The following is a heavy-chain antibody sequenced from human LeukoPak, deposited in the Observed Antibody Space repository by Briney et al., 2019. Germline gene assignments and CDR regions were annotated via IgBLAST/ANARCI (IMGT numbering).Heavy chain of an antibody. CDR3: ASAPNEYFFDF. V-gene: IGHV4-59*01. Sequence: SQTLSLTCTVSGDSIRNYYWSWIRQPPGQGLEWIGYISYSGNTNYTPSLKSRVTISLDTSKNQFTLKWSSVTAADTAIYYCASAPNEYFFDFWGPGTLVTASS. CDR2: ISYSGNT. CDR1: GDSIRNYY. J-gene: IGHJ4*02.